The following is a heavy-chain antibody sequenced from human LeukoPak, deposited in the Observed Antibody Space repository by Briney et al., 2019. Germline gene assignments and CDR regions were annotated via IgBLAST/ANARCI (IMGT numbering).Heavy chain of an antibody. CDR3: ARASGYYINDAFDI. CDR1: GFTFSSYW. J-gene: IGHJ3*02. V-gene: IGHV3-74*01. D-gene: IGHD3-3*01. CDR2: INSDGSST. Sequence: GRSLRLSCAASGFTFSSYWMHWVRQAPGKGLVWVSRINSDGSSTSYADSVKGRFTISRDNAKNTLSLQMNSLRAEDTAVYYCARASGYYINDAFDIWGQGTMVTVSS.